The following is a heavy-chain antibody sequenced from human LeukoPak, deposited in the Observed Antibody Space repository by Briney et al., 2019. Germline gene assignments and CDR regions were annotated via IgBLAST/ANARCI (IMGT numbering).Heavy chain of an antibody. CDR2: ISYDGSNK. J-gene: IGHJ4*02. D-gene: IGHD4-17*01. CDR1: GFTFSSYG. Sequence: GGSLRLSCAASGFTFSSYGMHWVRQAPGKGLEWVAVISYDGSNKYYADSVKGRFTISRDNSKNTLYLQMNSLRAEDTAVYYCAKDPGYGDYVGEGFDYWGQGTLVTVSS. CDR3: AKDPGYGDYVGEGFDY. V-gene: IGHV3-30*18.